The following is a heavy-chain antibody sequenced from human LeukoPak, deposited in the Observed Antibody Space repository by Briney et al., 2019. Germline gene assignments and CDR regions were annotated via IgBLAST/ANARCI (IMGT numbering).Heavy chain of an antibody. Sequence: SETLSLTCTVSGGSISSSSYYWGWIRQPPGKGLEWIGSIYYSGSTYYNPSLKSRVTISADTSKNQFSLKLTSVSAADTAVYYCARGIDSGDYQYKGFDPWGQGTLVTVS. D-gene: IGHD5-12*01. CDR3: ARGIDSGDYQYKGFDP. CDR1: GGSISSSSYY. V-gene: IGHV4-39*07. J-gene: IGHJ5*02. CDR2: IYYSGST.